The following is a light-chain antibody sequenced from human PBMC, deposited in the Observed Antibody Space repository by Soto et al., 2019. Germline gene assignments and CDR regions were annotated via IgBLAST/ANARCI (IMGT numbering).Light chain of an antibody. V-gene: IGKV3-15*01. J-gene: IGKJ2*01. CDR1: QSVSSN. CDR2: GAS. Sequence: EIVMTQSPATLSVSPGDRATLSCRASQSVSSNLAWYQQKPGQAPRLLIYGASTRATGIPARFSGSGSGTEFTLTISSLQSEDFAFYFCQQYNNWPPSTFGQGTKLEIK. CDR3: QQYNNWPPST.